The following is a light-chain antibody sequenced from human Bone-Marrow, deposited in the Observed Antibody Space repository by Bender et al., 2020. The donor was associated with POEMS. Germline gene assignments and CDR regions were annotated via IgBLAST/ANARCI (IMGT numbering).Light chain of an antibody. CDR1: SGHSNYA. J-gene: IGLJ2*01. Sequence: QIVLTQSSSASASLGASVKLTCTLSSGHSNYAIAWHQQRPEKGPRYLMKVNSDGSRSKGDGIPDRFSGSSSGAERYLTISSLQSEDEADYYCQTWGTSAVFGGGTKLTVL. CDR3: QTWGTSAV. V-gene: IGLV4-69*02. CDR2: VNSDGSR.